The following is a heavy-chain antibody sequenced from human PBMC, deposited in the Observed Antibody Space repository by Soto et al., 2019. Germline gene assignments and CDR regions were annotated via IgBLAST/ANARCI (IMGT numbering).Heavy chain of an antibody. CDR3: VKVSTFYDILTGYYSTNFFGP. Sequence: GGSLRLSCSASGFTFSEYSMHWVRQAPGKGLQYVSTISSDGDITYYADSVKGRFTISRDNSKNTLYLQMNSLRPEATAVYYCVKVSTFYDILTGYYSTNFFGPWGQGT. D-gene: IGHD3-9*01. CDR2: ISSDGDIT. CDR1: GFTFSEYS. J-gene: IGHJ5*02. V-gene: IGHV3-64D*06.